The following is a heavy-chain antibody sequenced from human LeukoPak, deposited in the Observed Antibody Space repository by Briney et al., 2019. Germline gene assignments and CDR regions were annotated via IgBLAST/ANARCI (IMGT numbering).Heavy chain of an antibody. V-gene: IGHV4-4*07. CDR2: IHTSWTT. Sequence: TSETLSLTCTVSGGSLSRYYGSFIRQPAGKGLEWIGRIHTSWTTYYNPSLKSRVTMSVDTSRNQFSLRLTSVTAADTAVYYCARGDYYDGGGRNWFDPWGQGTLVTVSS. D-gene: IGHD3-16*01. CDR3: ARGDYYDGGGRNWFDP. CDR1: GGSLSRYY. J-gene: IGHJ5*02.